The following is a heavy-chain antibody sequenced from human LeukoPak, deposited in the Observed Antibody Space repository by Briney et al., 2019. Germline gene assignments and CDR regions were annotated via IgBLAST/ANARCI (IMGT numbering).Heavy chain of an antibody. CDR2: ISSSSSTI. J-gene: IGHJ3*02. CDR1: GFTFSSYS. Sequence: GGSLRLSCAASGFTFSSYSMNWVRRAPGKGLEWVSYISSSSSTIYYADSVKGRFTISRDNAKNSLYLQMNSLRAEDTAVYYCARGSSGWRGAFDIWGQGTMVTVSS. V-gene: IGHV3-48*01. CDR3: ARGSSGWRGAFDI. D-gene: IGHD6-19*01.